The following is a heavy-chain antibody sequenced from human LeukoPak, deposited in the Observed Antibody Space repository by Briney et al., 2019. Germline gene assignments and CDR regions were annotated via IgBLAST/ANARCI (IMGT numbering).Heavy chain of an antibody. CDR3: AKHLRATNTYIFFGLDV. Sequence: GGSLRLSCAATGFTFKDYGMHWVRQPPGKGLGWVSGINWNGGGTDYADSVKGRFTISRDNAKSSLYLQMTSLRPEDTALYYCAKHLRATNTYIFFGLDVWGQGTTVTVSS. CDR1: GFTFKDYG. CDR2: INWNGGGT. J-gene: IGHJ6*02. D-gene: IGHD1-26*01. V-gene: IGHV3-9*01.